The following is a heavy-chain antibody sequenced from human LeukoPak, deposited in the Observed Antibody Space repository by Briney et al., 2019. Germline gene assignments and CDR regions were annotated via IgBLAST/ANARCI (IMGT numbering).Heavy chain of an antibody. CDR1: GYSFSTYW. V-gene: IGHV5-51*01. D-gene: IGHD3-10*01. CDR2: IHPDDSDT. Sequence: GESMKISCNGSGYSFSTYWIDWVRQLPGKGLEWMGIIHPDDSDTRYSPSFQGQVTISADKSISTAYLQWSSLKASDTAMYYCARGSSYYGYWGQGTLVTVSS. CDR3: ARGSSYYGY. J-gene: IGHJ4*02.